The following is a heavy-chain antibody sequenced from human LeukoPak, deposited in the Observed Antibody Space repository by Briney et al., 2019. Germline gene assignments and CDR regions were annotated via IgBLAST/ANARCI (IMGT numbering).Heavy chain of an antibody. Sequence: ASVKVSCKTSGYTFTNYALHWVRQAPGQRLQWMGWINAGNGNTKYSQEFQGRVTITRDTFASTTYMELSSLTSEDTAVYYCARDVRRSDSGYAMFDYWGQGTLVTASS. CDR1: GYTFTNYA. V-gene: IGHV1-3*01. CDR3: ARDVRRSDSGYAMFDY. J-gene: IGHJ4*02. D-gene: IGHD5-12*01. CDR2: INAGNGNT.